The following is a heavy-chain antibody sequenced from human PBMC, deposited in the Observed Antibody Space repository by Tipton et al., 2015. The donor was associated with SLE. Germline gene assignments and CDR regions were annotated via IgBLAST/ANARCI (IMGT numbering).Heavy chain of an antibody. Sequence: SLRLSCAASGFTFSSYEMNWVRQAPGKGLEWVSYISSSGSTIYYADSVKGRFTISRDNAKNSLYLQMNSLRAEDTAVYYCARDPITMIVGGGFDIWGQGTMVTVSS. D-gene: IGHD3-22*01. CDR3: ARDPITMIVGGGFDI. CDR2: ISSSGSTI. V-gene: IGHV3-48*03. CDR1: GFTFSSYE. J-gene: IGHJ3*02.